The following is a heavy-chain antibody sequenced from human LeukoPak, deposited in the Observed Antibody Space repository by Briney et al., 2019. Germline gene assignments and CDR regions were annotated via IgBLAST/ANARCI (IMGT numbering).Heavy chain of an antibody. CDR1: GFTFSHYW. D-gene: IGHD3-10*01. J-gene: IGHJ6*02. CDR2: IKDDGSKT. V-gene: IGHV3-7*01. Sequence: GGSLRLSCAASGFTFSHYWMSWVRQAPGKGLEWVANIKDDGSKTYYVTSVKGRFTISRDNSNNTLYLQMNSPRAEDTAVYYCARANGGSGGGYGMDVWGQGTTVTVSS. CDR3: ARANGGSGGGYGMDV.